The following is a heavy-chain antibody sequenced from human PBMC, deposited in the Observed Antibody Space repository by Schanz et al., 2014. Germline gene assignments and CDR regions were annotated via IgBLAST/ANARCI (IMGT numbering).Heavy chain of an antibody. CDR1: GGSIRGYY. D-gene: IGHD4-4*01. J-gene: IGHJ5*02. Sequence: QVQLQESGPGLVKPSETLSLTCTVSGGSIRGYYCSWIRQPPGKGLEWIGYVHSSGSTNYNSSLKSRVPISVDPSKTQFALNLSSGPAADTAVYYCARHLPGGYNNHGWFDPWGQGTLVTVSS. CDR2: VHSSGST. V-gene: IGHV4-59*08. CDR3: ARHLPGGYNNHGWFDP.